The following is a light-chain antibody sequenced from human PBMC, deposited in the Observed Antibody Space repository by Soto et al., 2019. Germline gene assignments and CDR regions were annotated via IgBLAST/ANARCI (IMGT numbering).Light chain of an antibody. J-gene: IGKJ3*01. Sequence: EIVVTQSPATLSVSPGERATLSCRASQSVRSNLAWYQQKPGQAPRLLIYGASTRATGIPARFSGSGSGTEFTLTISSLEPEDFATYYCHQYDNLSQTFGPGTKVDIK. V-gene: IGKV3-15*01. CDR3: HQYDNLSQT. CDR1: QSVRSN. CDR2: GAS.